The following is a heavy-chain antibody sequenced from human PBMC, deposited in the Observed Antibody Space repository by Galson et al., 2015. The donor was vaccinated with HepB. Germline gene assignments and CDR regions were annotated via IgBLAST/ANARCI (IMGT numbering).Heavy chain of an antibody. CDR1: GFTFRTYP. D-gene: IGHD3-10*01. J-gene: IGHJ4*02. Sequence: SLRLSCAASGFTFRTYPMHWVRQAPGKGLEWVTIISYDGGNKNYADSVKGRFTVSRDNSKNTMYLQMDNLRVEDTAVYYCARGFPLFLYYFDYWGQGSLVTVSS. CDR3: ARGFPLFLYYFDY. CDR2: ISYDGGNK. V-gene: IGHV3-30-3*01.